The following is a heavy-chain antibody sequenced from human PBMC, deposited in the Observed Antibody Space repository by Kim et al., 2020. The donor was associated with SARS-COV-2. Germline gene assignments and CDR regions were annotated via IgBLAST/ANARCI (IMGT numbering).Heavy chain of an antibody. D-gene: IGHD2-15*01. CDR3: ARDTTAVAGRELDY. V-gene: IGHV3-21*01. J-gene: IGHJ4*02. Sequence: YAASAKGRFTTSRENANNSLYLQRNSIRAEDTAVYYCARDTTAVAGRELDYWGQGSLVTVSS.